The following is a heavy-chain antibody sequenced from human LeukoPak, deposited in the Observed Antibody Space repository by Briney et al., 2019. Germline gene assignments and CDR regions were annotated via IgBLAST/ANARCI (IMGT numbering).Heavy chain of an antibody. V-gene: IGHV4-34*01. CDR2: INHSANT. CDR1: GGSFSGYY. J-gene: IGHJ4*02. Sequence: KPSETLSLTCAVYGGSFSGYYWSWIRQPPGKGLEWIGEINHSANTNYNPSLKSRVTISVDTSKNQFSLGLTSVTAADTAVYYCASAVGQPTDTSGGYWGQGTLVTVSS. CDR3: ASAVGQPTDTSGGY. D-gene: IGHD3-10*01.